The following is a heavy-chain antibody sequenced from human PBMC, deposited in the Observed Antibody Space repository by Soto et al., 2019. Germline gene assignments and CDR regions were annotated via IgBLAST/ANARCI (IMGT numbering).Heavy chain of an antibody. CDR1: GGSFSSFY. V-gene: IGHV4-59*04. CDR2: IFYTGRT. Sequence: SETLSLTCTVYGGSFSSFYWSWIRQSPGKGLEWIGTIFYTGRTYYNPSLESRVTLSVDTSKNQFSLHLTSVTAADTAVYYCTRHHPHHYDSSGYFDYWGQGTLVT. D-gene: IGHD3-22*01. CDR3: TRHHPHHYDSSGYFDY. J-gene: IGHJ4*02.